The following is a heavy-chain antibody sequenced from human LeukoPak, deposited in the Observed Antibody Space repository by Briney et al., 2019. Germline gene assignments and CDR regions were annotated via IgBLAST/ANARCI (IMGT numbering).Heavy chain of an antibody. CDR1: GFSFRDFW. D-gene: IGHD5-12*01. CDR2: INQGGSVK. CDR3: ARFGYSGWNLEY. V-gene: IGHV3-7*01. Sequence: PGGSLRLSCAASGFSFRDFWMTWVRQAPGKGLEWVANINQGGSVKYYVDSVKGRFTISRDDAESSLYVQMNSVRGEDTAVYYCARFGYSGWNLEYWGQGTLVTVST. J-gene: IGHJ4*02.